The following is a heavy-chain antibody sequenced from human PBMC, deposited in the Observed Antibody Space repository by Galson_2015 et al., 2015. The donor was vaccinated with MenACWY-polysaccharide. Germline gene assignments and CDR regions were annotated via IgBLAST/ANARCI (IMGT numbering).Heavy chain of an antibody. CDR1: GFTFSDYG. D-gene: IGHD2-8*02. CDR2: ISYDGSNK. Sequence: SLRLSCAASGFTFSDYGLHWVRQAPGKGLEWVATISYDGSNKYYADSVKGRFTISRDNSKNTLYLQMNSLRAEDTAVYYCAKALISTGGIGSRIPRPPTQLNDAFDIWGQGTLVTVSS. J-gene: IGHJ3*02. V-gene: IGHV3-30*18. CDR3: AKALISTGGIGSRIPRPPTQLNDAFDI.